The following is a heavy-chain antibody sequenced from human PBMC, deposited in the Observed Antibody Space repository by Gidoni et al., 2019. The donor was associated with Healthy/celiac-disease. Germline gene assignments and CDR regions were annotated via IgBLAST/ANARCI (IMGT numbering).Heavy chain of an antibody. V-gene: IGHV3-72*01. CDR1: GFTFSDHY. CDR2: TRNKANSYTT. D-gene: IGHD1-26*01. CDR3: ARGGHSGSGALYYY. J-gene: IGHJ4*02. Sequence: EVQLVESGGGLVQPGGSLRLSCAASGFTFSDHYMDWVRQAPGKGLEWVGRTRNKANSYTTEYAAAVKGRFTISRDDSKNSLYLQMNSLKTEDTAVYYCARGGHSGSGALYYYWGQGTLVTVSS.